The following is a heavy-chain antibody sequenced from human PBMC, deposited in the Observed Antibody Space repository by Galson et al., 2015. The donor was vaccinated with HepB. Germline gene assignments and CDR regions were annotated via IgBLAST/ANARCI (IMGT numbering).Heavy chain of an antibody. CDR2: ISTTSDNK. D-gene: IGHD1-26*01. CDR1: GFTFSSYT. Sequence: SLRLSCAASGFTFSSYTMNWVRQAPGKGLEWISYISTTSDNKFSADSVKGRFIISRDNAKNLLYLQMNSLRAEDTAVYYCTRIALSGSYWYFVYWGRGSLVTVPS. CDR3: TRIALSGSYWYFVY. V-gene: IGHV3-48*01. J-gene: IGHJ4*02.